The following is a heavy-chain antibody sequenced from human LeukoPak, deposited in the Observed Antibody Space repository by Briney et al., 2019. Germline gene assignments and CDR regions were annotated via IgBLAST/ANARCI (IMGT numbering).Heavy chain of an antibody. J-gene: IGHJ4*02. D-gene: IGHD2/OR15-2a*01. V-gene: IGHV3-30*18. CDR3: AKDQSTQPHLADY. CDR2: MSYDGSAK. Sequence: GGSLRLSCAASGFPFSSYAMHWVRQAPGKGLEWVAVMSYDGSAKYYADSVKGRFTISRDNSKNTLYLQMNSLRVEDTAVYYCAKDQSTQPHLADYWGQGTLVTVSS. CDR1: GFPFSSYA.